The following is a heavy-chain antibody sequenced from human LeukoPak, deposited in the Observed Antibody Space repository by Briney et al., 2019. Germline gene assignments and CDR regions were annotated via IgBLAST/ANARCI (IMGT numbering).Heavy chain of an antibody. CDR3: ARDPHGSGSLDY. CDR1: GFTFSSYA. Sequence: GGSLRLSCAASGFTFSSYAMSWVRQAPGKGLEWVSAISGSGGSTYYADSVKGRFTISRDNSKNTLYLQMNSLRAEDTAVYYCARDPHGSGSLDYWGQGTLVTVSS. V-gene: IGHV3-23*01. D-gene: IGHD3-10*01. CDR2: ISGSGGST. J-gene: IGHJ4*02.